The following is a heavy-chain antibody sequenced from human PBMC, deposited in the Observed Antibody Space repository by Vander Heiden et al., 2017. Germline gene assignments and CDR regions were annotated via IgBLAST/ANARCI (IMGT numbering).Heavy chain of an antibody. CDR1: GVSISSGGYY. V-gene: IGHV4-31*03. J-gene: IGHJ3*01. Sequence: QVQLQESGPGLLKPSQTLSLTCTVSGVSISSGGYYWIRQHPGQGLEWMGYMYKSVSAYYNPSLRSRLKISVDTTKNLLSLTMTSVIAADTAVYFCARDHRDHFYDTAGQAAFDVWGQGIQVTVSS. CDR3: ARDHRDHFYDTAGQAAFDV. CDR2: MYKSVSA. D-gene: IGHD3-22*01.